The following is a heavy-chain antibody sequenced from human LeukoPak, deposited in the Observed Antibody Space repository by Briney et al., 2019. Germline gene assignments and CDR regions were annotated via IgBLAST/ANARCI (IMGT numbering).Heavy chain of an antibody. CDR3: AKDGEQWLVVGGAFDV. CDR1: GFTFSSYG. V-gene: IGHV3-33*06. Sequence: GGSLRLSCAASGFTFSSYGMHWVRQAPGKGLEWVAVIWYDGSNKYYADSVKGRFTISRDNSKNTLYLQMNSLRAEDTAVYYCAKDGEQWLVVGGAFDVWGQGTMVTVSS. J-gene: IGHJ3*01. D-gene: IGHD6-19*01. CDR2: IWYDGSNK.